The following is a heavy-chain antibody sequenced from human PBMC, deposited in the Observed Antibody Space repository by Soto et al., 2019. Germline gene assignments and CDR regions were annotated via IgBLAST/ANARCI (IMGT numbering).Heavy chain of an antibody. V-gene: IGHV3-23*01. CDR1: GFTFSRYA. D-gene: IGHD5-18*01. CDR2: ISSRGDRT. Sequence: PGGSLRLSWAVSGFTFSRYAMNWVRQAPGKGLEWVSIISSRGDRTSYAESVKGRFTISRDDSKNTLFLHMNSLGAEDTAVYYCAKETGYSYGFQPNALDVLGKGTTVTVSS. J-gene: IGHJ6*04. CDR3: AKETGYSYGFQPNALDV.